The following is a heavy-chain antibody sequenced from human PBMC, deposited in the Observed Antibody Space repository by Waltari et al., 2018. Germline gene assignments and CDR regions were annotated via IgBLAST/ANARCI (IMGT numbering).Heavy chain of an antibody. CDR3: AREDLGDYVQHPFDY. D-gene: IGHD4-17*01. CDR2: INAGNGNT. CDR1: GYTFTSYA. V-gene: IGHV1-3*01. J-gene: IGHJ4*02. Sequence: QVQLVQSGAEVKKPGASVKVSCKASGYTFTSYAMHWVRQAPGQRLEWMGWINAGNGNTKYSQKFQGRVTITRDTSASTAYMELSSLRSEDTAVYYCAREDLGDYVQHPFDYWGQGTLVTVSS.